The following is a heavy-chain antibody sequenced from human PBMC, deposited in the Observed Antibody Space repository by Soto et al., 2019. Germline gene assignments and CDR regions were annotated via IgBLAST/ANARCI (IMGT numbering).Heavy chain of an antibody. Sequence: EVQLLESGGGLVQPGGSLRLSCAASLFTFSSYAMSWVRQAPGKGLGWVSVISGSGDRIYYADSVKGRFTISRDNSKNTLYLQMNSLRAEDTAIYYCAKDYGAVAEKWGQGTLVTVSS. D-gene: IGHD6-19*01. V-gene: IGHV3-23*01. J-gene: IGHJ4*02. CDR3: AKDYGAVAEK. CDR1: LFTFSSYA. CDR2: ISGSGDRI.